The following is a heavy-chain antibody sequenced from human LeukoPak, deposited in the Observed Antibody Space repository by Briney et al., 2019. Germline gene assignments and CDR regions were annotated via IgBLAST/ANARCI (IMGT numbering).Heavy chain of an antibody. D-gene: IGHD2-15*01. V-gene: IGHV4-39*07. CDR2: IYYSGNT. CDR1: GGSISSSSLY. J-gene: IGHJ6*02. CDR3: ARGFVVEAVRSALDV. Sequence: SETLSLTCTVSGGSISSSSLYWGWIRQPPGKGLEWIGSIYYSGNTFYNPSLKTRVTISADTSKNHFSLKLSSVTAADTAVYYCARGFVVEAVRSALDVWGQGTTVTVSS.